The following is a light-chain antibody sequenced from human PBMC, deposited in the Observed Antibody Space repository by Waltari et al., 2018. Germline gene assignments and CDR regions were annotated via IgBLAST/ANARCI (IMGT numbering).Light chain of an antibody. CDR1: IGHSSNV. CDR2: VNSDGSH. Sequence: QLVLTQSPSASASLGASVKLTCTLSIGHSSNVIALPQEQPGKGPRYLMKVNSDGSHSKGDEIPDRFSGSSSGAERYLTISSRQSEDEADYYCQTGGHGTGVFGGGTKLTVL. V-gene: IGLV4-69*01. J-gene: IGLJ3*02. CDR3: QTGGHGTGV.